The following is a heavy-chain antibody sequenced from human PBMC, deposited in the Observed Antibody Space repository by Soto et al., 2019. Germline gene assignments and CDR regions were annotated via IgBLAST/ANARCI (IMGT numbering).Heavy chain of an antibody. J-gene: IGHJ4*02. Sequence: SETLSLTCTVSGGSISSYYWSWIRQPPGKGLEWIGYIYYSGSTNYNPSLKSRVTMSVDTSKNQFSLKLSSVTAADTAVYYCARVNGDSNFDYWGQGTLVTVSS. CDR1: GGSISSYY. V-gene: IGHV4-59*12. CDR3: ARVNGDSNFDY. CDR2: IYYSGST. D-gene: IGHD4-17*01.